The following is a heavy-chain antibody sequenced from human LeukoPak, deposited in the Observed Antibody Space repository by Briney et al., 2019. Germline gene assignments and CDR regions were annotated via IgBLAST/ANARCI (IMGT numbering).Heavy chain of an antibody. CDR1: GGSFSGYY. V-gene: IGHV4-34*01. CDR2: INHSGST. D-gene: IGHD6-19*01. CDR3: ARARRLVHWFDP. J-gene: IGHJ5*02. Sequence: SETLSLTCAVYGGSFSGYYWSWIRQPPGKGLEWIGEINHSGSTNYNPSFKSRVTISVDTSKNQFSLKLSSVTAADTAVYYCARARRLVHWFDPWGQGTLVTVSS.